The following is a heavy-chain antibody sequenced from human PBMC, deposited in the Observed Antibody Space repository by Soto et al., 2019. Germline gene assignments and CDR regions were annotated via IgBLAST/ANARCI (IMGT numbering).Heavy chain of an antibody. D-gene: IGHD3-10*01. CDR1: GFTLSSYG. CDR3: AKEEITMVRGVIRVYYFDY. V-gene: IGHV3-30*02. Sequence: GGSLRLSCAASGFTLSSYGMHWVRQAPGKGLEWVAVIWYDGSNKYYADSVKGRFTISRDNSKNTLYLQMNSLRAEDTAVYYCAKEEITMVRGVIRVYYFDYWGQGTLVTVSS. CDR2: IWYDGSNK. J-gene: IGHJ4*02.